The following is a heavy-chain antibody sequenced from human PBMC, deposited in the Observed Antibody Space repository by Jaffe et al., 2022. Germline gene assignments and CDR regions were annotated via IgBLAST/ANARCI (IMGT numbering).Heavy chain of an antibody. CDR1: GYTFTTYY. Sequence: QVQLVQSGAEVKKPGDSVKVSCKASGYTFTTYYMHWVRQAPGQGLEWMGLINLSDGSIDYADKFQGRVTMTRDTSTSTVYMDLSSLTSEDTAVYHCVRESSGLKNFDYWGQGTLVTVSS. V-gene: IGHV1-46*01. CDR3: VRESSGLKNFDY. J-gene: IGHJ4*02. D-gene: IGHD6-19*01. CDR2: INLSDGSI.